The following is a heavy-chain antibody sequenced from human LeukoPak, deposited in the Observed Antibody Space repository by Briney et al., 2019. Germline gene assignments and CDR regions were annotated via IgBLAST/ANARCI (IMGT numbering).Heavy chain of an antibody. Sequence: ASVKVSCKASGGTFSSYAISWVRQAPGQGLEWMGRIIPILGIANYAQKLQGRVTITADKSTSTAYMELSSLRSEDTAVYYCARVPYDSSGYYYNYYYYGMDVWGQGTTVTVSS. V-gene: IGHV1-69*04. D-gene: IGHD3-22*01. J-gene: IGHJ6*02. CDR2: IIPILGIA. CDR3: ARVPYDSSGYYYNYYYYGMDV. CDR1: GGTFSSYA.